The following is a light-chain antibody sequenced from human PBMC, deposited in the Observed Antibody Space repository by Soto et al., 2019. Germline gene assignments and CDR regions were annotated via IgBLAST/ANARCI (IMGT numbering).Light chain of an antibody. CDR1: SSDVGGYNY. J-gene: IGLJ3*02. V-gene: IGLV2-14*01. CDR3: SSYTSNNTWV. CDR2: EVS. Sequence: QSALTQPASVSGSPGQSITISCTGTSSDVGGYNYVSWYQQHPGKAPKLIIYEVSNRPSGVSNRFSGSKSGNTASLTISGLQAEDEADYYCSSYTSNNTWVFGGGTKLTVL.